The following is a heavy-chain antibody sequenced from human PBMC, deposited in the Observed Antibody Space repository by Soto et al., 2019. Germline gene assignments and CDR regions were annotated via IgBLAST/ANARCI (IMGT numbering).Heavy chain of an antibody. Sequence: QVQLVESGGGVVQPGRSLRLSCAASGFTFSSYAMHWVRQAPGKGLEWVAVISYDGSNKYYADSVKGRFTISRDNSKNTLYLQMNSLRAEDTAVYYCASPFALRYYYGMDVWGQGTTVTVSS. CDR3: ASPFALRYYYGMDV. V-gene: IGHV3-30-3*01. CDR2: ISYDGSNK. CDR1: GFTFSSYA. J-gene: IGHJ6*02.